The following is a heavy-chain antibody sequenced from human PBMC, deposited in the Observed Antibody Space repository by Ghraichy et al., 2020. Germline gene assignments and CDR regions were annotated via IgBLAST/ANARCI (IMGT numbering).Heavy chain of an antibody. D-gene: IGHD2-15*01. J-gene: IGHJ5*02. V-gene: IGHV4-39*07. CDR1: GGSISSSSYY. CDR2: IYYSGST. Sequence: SETLSLTCTVSGGSISSSSYYWGWIRQPPGKGLEWIGSIYYSGSTYYNPSLKSRVTISVDTSKNQFSLKVSSVTAADTAVYYCASDRAPWGDIVVVVSALEPWGQGTLVTVSS. CDR3: ASDRAPWGDIVVVVSALEP.